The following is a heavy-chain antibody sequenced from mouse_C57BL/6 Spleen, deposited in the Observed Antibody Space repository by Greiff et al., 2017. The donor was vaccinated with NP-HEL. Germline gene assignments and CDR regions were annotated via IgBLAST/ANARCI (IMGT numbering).Heavy chain of an antibody. V-gene: IGHV14-3*01. CDR2: IDPANGNT. CDR1: GFNIKNNY. J-gene: IGHJ2*01. Sequence: VQLKESVAELVRPGASVKLSCTASGFNIKNNYMHWVKQRPEQGLEWIGRIDPANGNTKYDPKFQGKATITADQSSNTAYLQLSSLTSEDPAIYYCARSMFQGPFDYWGQGTTLTVSS. CDR3: ARSMFQGPFDY.